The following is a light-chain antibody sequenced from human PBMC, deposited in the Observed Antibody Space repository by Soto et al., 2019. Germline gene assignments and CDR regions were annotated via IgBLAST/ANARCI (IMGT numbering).Light chain of an antibody. CDR3: LLSYSGAAV. CDR1: RGGVSGGHF. Sequence: QAVVSQEPSLTVSPGGSVTLTCGSSRGGVSGGHFPYWFQHKPGQAPRTLIYETTKNHSWTPARSSGSLLGDKAALTLSGAQHEDEDEYCCLLSYSGAAVFGGGTQLTVL. CDR2: ETT. V-gene: IGLV7-46*01. J-gene: IGLJ2*01.